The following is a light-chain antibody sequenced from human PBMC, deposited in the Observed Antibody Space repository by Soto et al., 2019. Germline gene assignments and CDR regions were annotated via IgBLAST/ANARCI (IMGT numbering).Light chain of an antibody. CDR3: SSYTSSNAEV. Sequence: QSVLTQPASVSGSPGQSITISCTGTSNEVEGYNYVSWYQHHPGKAPKLIICDVTDRPSGISYRFSASKSGNTASLTISGLQAEDEADYYCSSYTSSNAEVFGTGTKVTVL. V-gene: IGLV2-14*03. J-gene: IGLJ1*01. CDR1: SNEVEGYNY. CDR2: DVT.